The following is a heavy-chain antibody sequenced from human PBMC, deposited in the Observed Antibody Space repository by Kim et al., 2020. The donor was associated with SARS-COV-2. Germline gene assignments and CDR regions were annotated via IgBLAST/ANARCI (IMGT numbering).Heavy chain of an antibody. D-gene: IGHD1-26*01. Sequence: GGSLRLSCAASGFTFSSYAMSWVRQAPGKGLEWVSAISGSGGSTYYADSVKGRFTISRDNSKNTLYLQMNSLRAEDTAVYYCAKGDDALVSISGGSYYYWGQGTLVTVSS. CDR3: AKGDDALVSISGGSYYY. CDR1: GFTFSSYA. CDR2: ISGSGGST. J-gene: IGHJ4*02. V-gene: IGHV3-23*01.